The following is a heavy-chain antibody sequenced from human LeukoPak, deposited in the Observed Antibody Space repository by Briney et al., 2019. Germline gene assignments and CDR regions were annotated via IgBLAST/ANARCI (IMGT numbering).Heavy chain of an antibody. V-gene: IGHV5-51*01. CDR3: ARPRSGYYPLDY. Sequence: GESLKIYCKASGYSFASSWIGWVRQMPGNGLEWMGVIYPDDSDIRYSPSFEGQVTISADKSISTAYLQWSSLKAADTAMYYCARPRSGYYPLDYWGQGTLVTVSS. CDR1: GYSFASSW. J-gene: IGHJ4*02. D-gene: IGHD3-3*01. CDR2: IYPDDSDI.